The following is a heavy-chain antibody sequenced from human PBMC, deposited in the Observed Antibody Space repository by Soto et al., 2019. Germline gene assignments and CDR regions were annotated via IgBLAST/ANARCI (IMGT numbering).Heavy chain of an antibody. V-gene: IGHV3-21*01. CDR1: GFTFSSYS. J-gene: IGHJ6*02. D-gene: IGHD5-18*01. CDR2: ISSSSYI. CDR3: ARDLRGYSYGSLFYYYGMDV. Sequence: VGSLRLSCAASGFTFSSYSMNWVRQAPGKGLEWVSSISSSSYIYYADSVKGRFTISRDNAKNSLYLQMNSLRAEDTAVYYCARDLRGYSYGSLFYYYGMDVWGQGTTVTVSS.